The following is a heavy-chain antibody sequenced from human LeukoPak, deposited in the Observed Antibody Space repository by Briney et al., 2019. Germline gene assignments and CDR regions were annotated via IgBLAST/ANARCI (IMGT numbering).Heavy chain of an antibody. CDR3: ARGVVRYFDY. V-gene: IGHV3-23*01. Sequence: GGSLRLSCATSGFTLRSYGMSWVRQAPGKGLEWVSSISGSLDSTYYADSVKGRFTISRDNAKNSLYLQMNSLRAEDTAVYYCARGVVRYFDYWGQGALVTVSS. D-gene: IGHD3-9*01. J-gene: IGHJ4*02. CDR1: GFTLRSYG. CDR2: ISGSLDST.